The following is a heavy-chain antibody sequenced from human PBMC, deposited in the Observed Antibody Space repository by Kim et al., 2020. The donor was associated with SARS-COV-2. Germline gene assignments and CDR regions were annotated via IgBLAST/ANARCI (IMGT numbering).Heavy chain of an antibody. D-gene: IGHD3-22*01. J-gene: IGHJ4*02. V-gene: IGHV4-39*01. Sequence: SRVTISADTSKNQFSLKLSSVTAADTAVYYCARRRADYYDSSGYYYDIDYWGQGTLVTVSS. CDR3: ARRRADYYDSSGYYYDIDY.